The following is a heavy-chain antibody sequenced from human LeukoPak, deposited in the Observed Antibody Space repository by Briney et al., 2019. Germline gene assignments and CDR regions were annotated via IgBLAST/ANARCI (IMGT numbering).Heavy chain of an antibody. CDR3: ARAAPYYYDSSGFIPYYFDY. Sequence: ASVKVSCKASGYTFTSYDINWVRQATGQGLEWMGWMNPNSGNTGYAQKFQGRVTITADKSTSTAYMELSSLRSEDTAVYYCARAAPYYYDSSGFIPYYFDYWGQGTLVTVSS. D-gene: IGHD3-22*01. V-gene: IGHV1-8*01. CDR2: MNPNSGNT. CDR1: GYTFTSYD. J-gene: IGHJ4*02.